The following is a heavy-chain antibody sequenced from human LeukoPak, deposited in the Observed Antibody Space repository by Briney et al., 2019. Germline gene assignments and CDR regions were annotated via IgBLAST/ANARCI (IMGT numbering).Heavy chain of an antibody. CDR1: GGSIISVSYF. CDR2: IYYSGST. D-gene: IGHD3-10*01. CDR3: VHGSGSFRYYLDY. Sequence: SETLSLTCTVSGGSIISVSYFWGWIRQPPGKGLEWIGSIYYSGSTYYNPSLKSRVTISVDTSKSQFSLKLSSVTAADTAVYYCVHGSGSFRYYLDYWGQGTLVTVPS. J-gene: IGHJ4*01. V-gene: IGHV4-39*01.